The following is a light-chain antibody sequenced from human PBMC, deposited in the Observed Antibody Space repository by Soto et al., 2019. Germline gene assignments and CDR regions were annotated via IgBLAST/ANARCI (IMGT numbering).Light chain of an antibody. J-gene: IGKJ5*01. V-gene: IGKV3-20*01. CDR2: GAS. CDR3: QQYGSSPIT. Sequence: EVVLTQSPGTLSLSPGERATLSCRASQSVNTNYLAWYQQKSGQAPRLLIYGASSRATGIPDRFSGSGSGTDFTLTINRLEPEDVAAYFCQQYGSSPITFGQGTRLEIK. CDR1: QSVNTNY.